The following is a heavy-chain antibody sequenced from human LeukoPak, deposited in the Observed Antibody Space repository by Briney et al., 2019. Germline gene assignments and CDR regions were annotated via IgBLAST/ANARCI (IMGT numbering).Heavy chain of an antibody. CDR1: GYTFTNNA. V-gene: IGHV7-4-1*02. CDR2: INTNTGNP. D-gene: IGHD3-3*01. Sequence: ASVNVSCKASGYTFTNNAMNWVRQAPGQGLEWTGWINTNTGNPTYAQGFTGRFVFSLDTSVSKAYLQISSLKAEDTAVYYCARDPDYDFWSGSSRPYYFDYWGQGTLVTVSS. J-gene: IGHJ4*02. CDR3: ARDPDYDFWSGSSRPYYFDY.